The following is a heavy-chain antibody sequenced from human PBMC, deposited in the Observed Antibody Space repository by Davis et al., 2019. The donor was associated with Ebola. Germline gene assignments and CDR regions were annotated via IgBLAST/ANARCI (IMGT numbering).Heavy chain of an antibody. CDR1: GFTFSSYA. V-gene: IGHV3-23*01. J-gene: IGHJ2*01. CDR2: VTSSGGST. CDR3: AKGSDPVHDYGAFDV. D-gene: IGHD4-17*01. Sequence: PGGSLRLSCAASGFTFSSYAMTWARQAPGKGLEWVSAVTSSGGSTYYADSVKGRFIISKDSSKKMLYLQMSSLRVEDAAVYYCAKGSDPVHDYGAFDVWGRGSLVTLSS.